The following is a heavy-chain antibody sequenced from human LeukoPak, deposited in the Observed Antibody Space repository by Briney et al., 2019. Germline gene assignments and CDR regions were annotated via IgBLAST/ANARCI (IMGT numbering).Heavy chain of an antibody. CDR2: ISSSSSYI. Sequence: GVSLRLSCAASGFTLSSYSMNWVRQAPVKGLEWVSSISSSSSYIYYTDSVRGRFTISRDNARNSLYLQMNSLRAEDTAVYYCAELGITMIGGVWGKGTTVTISS. J-gene: IGHJ6*04. CDR1: GFTLSSYS. D-gene: IGHD3-10*02. CDR3: AELGITMIGGV. V-gene: IGHV3-21*01.